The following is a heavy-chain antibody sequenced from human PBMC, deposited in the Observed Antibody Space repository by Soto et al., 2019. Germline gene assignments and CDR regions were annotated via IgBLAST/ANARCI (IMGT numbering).Heavy chain of an antibody. CDR1: GFTVSTNH. V-gene: IGHV3-66*01. J-gene: IGHJ6*02. Sequence: EVQLVESGGGLVQPGGSLRLSCAASGFTVSTNHMTWVRQAPGTGLEWVSIIYSGGAADYRDSVKGRLTISRNNSKNTMYLHINTLSVEDTAVYYCVSNYGAVWGQGTMVTVSS. CDR2: IYSGGAA. CDR3: VSNYGAV. D-gene: IGHD4-17*01.